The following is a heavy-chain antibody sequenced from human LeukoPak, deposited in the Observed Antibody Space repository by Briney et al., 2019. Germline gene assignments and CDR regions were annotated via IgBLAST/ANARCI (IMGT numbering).Heavy chain of an antibody. D-gene: IGHD3-22*01. J-gene: IGHJ4*02. V-gene: IGHV1-8*03. CDR3: ARADYYDSSGYYSGDYFDY. CDR2: MSPNSGNT. CDR1: GYTFTSYD. Sequence: ASVKVSCKASGYTFTSYDINWVRRATGQGLEWMGWMSPNSGNTGYAQKFQGRVTITRNTSISTAYMELSSLRSEDTAVYYCARADYYDSSGYYSGDYFDYWGQGTLVTVSS.